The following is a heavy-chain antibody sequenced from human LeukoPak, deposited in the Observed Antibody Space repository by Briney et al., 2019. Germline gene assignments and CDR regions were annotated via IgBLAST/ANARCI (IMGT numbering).Heavy chain of an antibody. J-gene: IGHJ4*02. CDR3: ARADSSGYYYVPSYYYFDY. CDR2: ISAYNGNT. CDR1: GYTFTSYG. Sequence: VASVKDSCKASGYTFTSYGISWVRQAPGQGLEWMGWISAYNGNTNYAQKLQGRVTVTTDTSTSTAYMELRSLRSDDTAVYYCARADSSGYYYVPSYYYFDYWGQGTLVTVSS. V-gene: IGHV1-18*04. D-gene: IGHD3-22*01.